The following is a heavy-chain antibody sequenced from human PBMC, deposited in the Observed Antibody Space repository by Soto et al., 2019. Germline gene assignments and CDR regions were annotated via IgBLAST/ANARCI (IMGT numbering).Heavy chain of an antibody. CDR1: GGSISSSNW. J-gene: IGHJ5*02. V-gene: IGHV4-4*02. CDR3: ARDEYYYDSSGYYVGS. Sequence: SETLSLTCAVSGGSISSSNWWSWVRQPPGKGLEWIGEIYHSGSTNYNPSLKSRVTISVDKSKNQFSLKLSSVTAADTAVYYCARDEYYYDSSGYYVGSWGQGTLVTVSS. CDR2: IYHSGST. D-gene: IGHD3-22*01.